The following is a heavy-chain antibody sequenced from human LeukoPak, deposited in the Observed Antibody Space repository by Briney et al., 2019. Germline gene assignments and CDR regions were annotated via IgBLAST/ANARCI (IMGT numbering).Heavy chain of an antibody. Sequence: SETLSLTCAVSGGSISSGGYSWSWIRQPPGKGLEWIGYIYHSGSTYYNPSLKSRVTISVDRSKNQFSLKLSSVTAADTAVYYCARASTVTTFFDYWGQGTLVTVSS. D-gene: IGHD4-17*01. CDR1: GGSISSGGYS. CDR2: IYHSGST. CDR3: ARASTVTTFFDY. V-gene: IGHV4-30-2*01. J-gene: IGHJ4*02.